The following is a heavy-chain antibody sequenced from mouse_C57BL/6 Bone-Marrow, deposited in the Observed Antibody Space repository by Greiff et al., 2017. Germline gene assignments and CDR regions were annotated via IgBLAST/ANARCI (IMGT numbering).Heavy chain of an antibody. CDR3: ARCWDGGDYFDY. CDR2: IYPGDGDT. Sequence: QVQLQQSGPELVKPGASVKISCKASGYAFSSSWMNWVKQRPGKGLEWIGRIYPGDGDTNYNGKFKGKATLTADKYSSTAYMQLSSLTSEDSAVYFCARCWDGGDYFDYWGQGTTLTVSS. V-gene: IGHV1-82*01. J-gene: IGHJ2*01. CDR1: GYAFSSSW. D-gene: IGHD4-1*01.